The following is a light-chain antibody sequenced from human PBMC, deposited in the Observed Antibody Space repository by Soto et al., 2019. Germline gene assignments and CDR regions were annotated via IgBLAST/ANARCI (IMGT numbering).Light chain of an antibody. CDR1: QSVLYSSNNKNY. CDR3: QQYYRTPPLT. Sequence: DIVMTQSPDSLAVSLGERATINCKSSQSVLYSSNNKNYLAWYQQKPGQPTKLLIYWASTRESGVPDRFSGIGSETDFPLTTSNLQAEDVAVDYFQQYYRTPPLTFGQGTKVEIK. CDR2: WAS. J-gene: IGKJ1*01. V-gene: IGKV4-1*01.